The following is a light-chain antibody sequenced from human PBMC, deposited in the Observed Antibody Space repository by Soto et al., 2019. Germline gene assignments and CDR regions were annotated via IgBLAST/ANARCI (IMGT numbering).Light chain of an antibody. Sequence: EIVLTQSPGTLSLSPGERATLSCRASQSVSSNYLAWYQQKPGQAPRLLIYGVSSSATGIPDRFSGSGSGTDFTLTISRLEPEDFAVYYWQKYGSSYTFGQGTKLEIK. V-gene: IGKV3-20*01. J-gene: IGKJ2*01. CDR2: GVS. CDR1: QSVSSNY. CDR3: QKYGSSYT.